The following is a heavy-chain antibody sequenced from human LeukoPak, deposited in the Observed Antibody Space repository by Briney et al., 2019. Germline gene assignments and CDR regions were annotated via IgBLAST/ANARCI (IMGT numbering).Heavy chain of an antibody. V-gene: IGHV4-59*01. CDR1: GGSISSYY. J-gene: IGHJ4*02. Sequence: PSETLSLTCAVSGGSISSYYWSWIRQPPGKGLEWIGYIYYSGSTNYNPSLKSRVTISVDTSKNQFSLKLRSVTAADTAVYYCATQFGEKFDCWGQGVLVSVSS. CDR2: IYYSGST. D-gene: IGHD3-10*01. CDR3: ATQFGEKFDC.